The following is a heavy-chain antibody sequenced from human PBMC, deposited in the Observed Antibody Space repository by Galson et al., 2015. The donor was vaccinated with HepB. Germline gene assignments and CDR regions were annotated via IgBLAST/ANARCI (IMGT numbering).Heavy chain of an antibody. Sequence: SVKVSCKASGYTFTSYGISWVRQAPGQGLEWMGWISAYNGNTNYAQKLQGRVTMTTDTSTSTAYMELRSLRSDGTAVYYCARGRGTTGTTSYYYYYYMDVWGKGTTVTVSS. D-gene: IGHD1-1*01. CDR1: GYTFTSYG. J-gene: IGHJ6*03. V-gene: IGHV1-18*01. CDR3: ARGRGTTGTTSYYYYYYMDV. CDR2: ISAYNGNT.